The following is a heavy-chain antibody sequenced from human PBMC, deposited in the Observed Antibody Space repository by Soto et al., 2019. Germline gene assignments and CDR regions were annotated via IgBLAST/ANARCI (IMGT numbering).Heavy chain of an antibody. Sequence: GGSLRLSCAASGFTFSSYSMNWVRQAPGKGLEWVSSISSSSSYIYYADSVKGRFTISRDNAKNSLYLQMNSLRAEDTAVYYCARDYCSGGSCSPFDYWGQGTVVTVSS. V-gene: IGHV3-21*04. CDR3: ARDYCSGGSCSPFDY. J-gene: IGHJ4*02. D-gene: IGHD2-15*01. CDR1: GFTFSSYS. CDR2: ISSSSSYI.